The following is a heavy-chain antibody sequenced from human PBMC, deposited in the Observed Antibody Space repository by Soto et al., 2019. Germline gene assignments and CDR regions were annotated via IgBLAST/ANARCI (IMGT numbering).Heavy chain of an antibody. J-gene: IGHJ3*02. Sequence: GGSLRLSCAASGFTFSSDWMHWVRQAPGKGLVWVSRINTDGSDTSYADSVKGRFTISRDHSKNTLYLQMNSLRAEDTAVYYCAGSSGWYRAFDIWGQGTMVTVSS. V-gene: IGHV3-74*01. D-gene: IGHD6-19*01. CDR2: INTDGSDT. CDR3: AGSSGWYRAFDI. CDR1: GFTFSSDW.